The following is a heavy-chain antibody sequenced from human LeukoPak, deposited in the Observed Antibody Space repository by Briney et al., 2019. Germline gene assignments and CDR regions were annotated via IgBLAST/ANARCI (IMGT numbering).Heavy chain of an antibody. V-gene: IGHV4-34*01. D-gene: IGHD5-24*01. CDR2: INHSGST. J-gene: IGHJ4*02. CDR3: AQRRRDGYGLGYFDY. Sequence: KTSETLSLTCAVYGGSFSGYYWSWIRQPPGKGLEWIGEINHSGSTNYNPSLKSRVTISVDTSKNQFSLKLSSVTAADTAVYYCAQRRRDGYGLGYFDYWGQGTLVTVSS. CDR1: GGSFSGYY.